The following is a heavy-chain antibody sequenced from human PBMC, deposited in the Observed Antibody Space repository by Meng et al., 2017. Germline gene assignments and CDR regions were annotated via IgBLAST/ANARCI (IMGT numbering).Heavy chain of an antibody. CDR1: GEMVSSNSAA. D-gene: IGHD1-26*01. CDR3: ARGSYSFDS. V-gene: IGHV6-1*01. J-gene: IGHJ4*02. Sequence: KLQPSGAGLGEPSQTPSLICAISGEMVSSNSAAWNWIRQSHSRGIEWLGRAYYRTKWYHDYAESVKSRISIDPDTSKNQFSLQLRSVTPEDSAVYYCARGSYSFDSWGQRTLVTVSS. CDR2: AYYRTKWYH.